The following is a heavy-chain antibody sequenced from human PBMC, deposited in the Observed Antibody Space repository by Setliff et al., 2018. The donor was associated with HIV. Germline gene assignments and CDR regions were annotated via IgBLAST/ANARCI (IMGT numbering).Heavy chain of an antibody. Sequence: GGSLRLSCAGSGFTFSSYAMHWVHQAPGKGLEWVGRTRNKVNSYTTEYAASVKGRFTISRDDSKNSLYLQMNSLKTEDTAVYYCTTDPRAYFDFWSGSTYLDYWGQGTLVTVSS. CDR3: TTDPRAYFDFWSGSTYLDY. J-gene: IGHJ4*02. V-gene: IGHV3-72*01. CDR2: TRNKVNSYTT. D-gene: IGHD3-3*01. CDR1: GFTFSSYA.